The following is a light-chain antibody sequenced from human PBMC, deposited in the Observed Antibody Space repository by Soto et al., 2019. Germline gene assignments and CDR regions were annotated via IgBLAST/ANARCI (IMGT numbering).Light chain of an antibody. J-gene: IGKJ4*01. CDR1: QGVSKD. Sequence: AIQMTQSPSSLSASVGDRVTITCRASQGVSKDVGWYQQKPGKAPRLLIYAASTVQSGVPSRFSGSQSATDFTLTSSSLQPEDFATYYCLQDFAYPLTFGGGTKVEIK. CDR3: LQDFAYPLT. V-gene: IGKV1-6*01. CDR2: AAS.